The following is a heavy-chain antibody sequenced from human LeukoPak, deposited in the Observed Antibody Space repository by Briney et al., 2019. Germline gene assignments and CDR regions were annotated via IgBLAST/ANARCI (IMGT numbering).Heavy chain of an antibody. D-gene: IGHD3-22*01. CDR3: ARDRYYYDSSGYYYYYYYGMDV. CDR1: GGSISSGDYY. CDR2: IYYSGST. J-gene: IGHJ6*02. Sequence: PSETLSLTCTVSGGSISSGDYYWSWIRQPPGKGLEWIGYIYYSGSTYYNPSLKSRVTISVDTSKNQFFLKLSSVTAADTAMYYCARDRYYYDSSGYYYYYYYGMDVWGQGTTVTVSS. V-gene: IGHV4-30-4*01.